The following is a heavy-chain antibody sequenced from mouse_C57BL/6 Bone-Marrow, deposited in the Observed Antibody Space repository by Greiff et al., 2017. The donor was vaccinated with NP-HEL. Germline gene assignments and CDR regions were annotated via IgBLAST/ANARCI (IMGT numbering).Heavy chain of an antibody. D-gene: IGHD2-4*01. J-gene: IGHJ2*01. CDR3: ARSPFYDYPYYFDY. V-gene: IGHV7-3*01. CDR2: IRNKANGYTT. Sequence: EVNVVESGGGLVQPGGSLSLSCAASGFTFTDYYMSWVRQPPGKALEWLGFIRNKANGYTTEYSASVKGRFTISRDNSQSILYLQMNALRAEDSATYYCARSPFYDYPYYFDYWGQGTTLTVSS. CDR1: GFTFTDYY.